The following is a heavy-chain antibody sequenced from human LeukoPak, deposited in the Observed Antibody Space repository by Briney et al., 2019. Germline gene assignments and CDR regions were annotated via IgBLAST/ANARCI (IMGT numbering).Heavy chain of an antibody. Sequence: SETLSLTCTVSGYSTSSGYYWGWIRQPPGKGLEWIGSIYHSGSTYYNPSLKSRVTISVDTSKNQFSLKLSSVTAADTAVYHCARVSDYYDSSGYYLFDYWGQGTLVTVSS. D-gene: IGHD3-22*01. V-gene: IGHV4-38-2*02. CDR2: IYHSGST. CDR3: ARVSDYYDSSGYYLFDY. CDR1: GYSTSSGYY. J-gene: IGHJ4*02.